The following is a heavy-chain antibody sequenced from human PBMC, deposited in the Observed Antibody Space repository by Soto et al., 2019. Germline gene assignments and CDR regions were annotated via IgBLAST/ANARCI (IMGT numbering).Heavy chain of an antibody. D-gene: IGHD3-9*01. V-gene: IGHV5-10-1*01. Sequence: PGESLKISCKGSGYSFTSYWISWVRQMPGKGLEWMGRIDPSDSYTNYSPSFQGHVTISADKSISTAYLQWSSLKASDTAMYYCARRKYDILTGIYYYGMDVWGQGTTVTVSS. J-gene: IGHJ6*02. CDR1: GYSFTSYW. CDR2: IDPSDSYT. CDR3: ARRKYDILTGIYYYGMDV.